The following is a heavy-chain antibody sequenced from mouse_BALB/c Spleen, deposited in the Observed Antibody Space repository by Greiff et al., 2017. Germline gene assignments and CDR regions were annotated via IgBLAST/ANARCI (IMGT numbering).Heavy chain of an antibody. V-gene: IGHV5-6-2*01. CDR2: INSNGGST. CDR3: ARRDGYAHAMDY. Sequence: EVKLVESGGGLVKPGGSLKLSCAASGFTFSSYYMSWVRQTPEKRLELVAAINSNGGSTYYPDTVKGRFTISRDNAKNTLYLQLSSLKSEDTALYYCARRDGYAHAMDYWGQGTSVTVSS. CDR1: GFTFSSYY. D-gene: IGHD2-2*01. J-gene: IGHJ4*01.